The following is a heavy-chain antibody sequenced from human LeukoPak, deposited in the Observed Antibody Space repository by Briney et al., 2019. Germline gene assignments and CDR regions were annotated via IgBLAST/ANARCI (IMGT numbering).Heavy chain of an antibody. D-gene: IGHD2-2*01. V-gene: IGHV4-30-2*01. CDR3: ARGAMTSPFDY. CDR1: GGSISSGGYS. J-gene: IGHJ4*02. Sequence: SQTLSLTCAVSGGSISSGGYSWSWIRQPPGKDLEWIGYIYHSGSTYYNPSLKSRVTISVDRSKNQFSLKLSSVTAADTAVYYCARGAMTSPFDYWGQGTLVTVSS. CDR2: IYHSGST.